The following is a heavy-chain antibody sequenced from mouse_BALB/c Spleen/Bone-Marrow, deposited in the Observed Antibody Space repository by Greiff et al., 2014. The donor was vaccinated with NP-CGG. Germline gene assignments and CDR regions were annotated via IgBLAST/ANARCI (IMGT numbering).Heavy chain of an antibody. CDR2: ISSGGSYT. D-gene: IGHD1-1*01. V-gene: IGHV5-6*01. CDR1: GFTFSSYG. CDR3: ARPTTVVATGGSFDY. Sequence: EVKLMESGGDSVKPGGSLKLSCAASGFTFSSYGMSWVRQTPDKRLEWVATISSGGSYTYYPDSVKGRFTISRDNAKNTLYLQMSSLKSEDTAMCYCARPTTVVATGGSFDYWGQGTTLTVSS. J-gene: IGHJ2*01.